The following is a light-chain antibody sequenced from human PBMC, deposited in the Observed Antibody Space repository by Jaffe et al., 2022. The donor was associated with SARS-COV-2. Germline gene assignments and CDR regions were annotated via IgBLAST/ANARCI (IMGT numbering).Light chain of an antibody. CDR3: CSYAGSNTLYV. J-gene: IGLJ1*01. Sequence: QSALTQPASVSGSPGQSITISCTGTSSDVGSYNFVSWYQQYPGKAPKLMIYEDSKRPSGVSNRFSGSKSANTASLTISGLQAGDEADYYCCSYAGSNTLYVFGTGTKVTVL. V-gene: IGLV2-23*01. CDR1: SSDVGSYNF. CDR2: EDS.